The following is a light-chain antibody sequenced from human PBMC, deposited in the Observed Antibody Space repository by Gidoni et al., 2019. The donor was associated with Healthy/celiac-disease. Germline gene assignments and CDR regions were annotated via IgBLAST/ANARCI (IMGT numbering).Light chain of an antibody. CDR3: QQRSNWPPLT. V-gene: IGKV3-11*01. CDR2: DAS. CDR1: QSVSSY. Sequence: EIVLTQSSATLSLSPRERATLSCRASQSVSSYLAWYQQKPGQAPRLLIYDASNRATGIPARFSGSGSGTDFTLTISSLEPEDFAVYYCQQRSNWPPLTFGGGTKVEIK. J-gene: IGKJ4*01.